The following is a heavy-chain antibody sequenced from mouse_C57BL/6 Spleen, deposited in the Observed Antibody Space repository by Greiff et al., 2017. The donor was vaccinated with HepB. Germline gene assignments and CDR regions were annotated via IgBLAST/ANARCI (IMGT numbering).Heavy chain of an antibody. Sequence: EVQLQQSGPELVKPGASVKISCKASGYTFTDYYMNWVKQSHGKSLEWIGDINPNNGGTSYNQKFKGKATLTVDKSSSTAYMELRSLTSEDSAVYYCARRGGNYVGAMDYWGQGTSVTVSS. D-gene: IGHD2-1*01. CDR3: ARRGGNYVGAMDY. CDR2: INPNNGGT. CDR1: GYTFTDYY. V-gene: IGHV1-26*01. J-gene: IGHJ4*01.